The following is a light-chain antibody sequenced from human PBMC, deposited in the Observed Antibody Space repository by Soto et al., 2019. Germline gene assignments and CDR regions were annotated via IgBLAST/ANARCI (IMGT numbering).Light chain of an antibody. CDR2: SNN. J-gene: IGLJ7*01. Sequence: QAVVTQPPSLSGTPGQRVTISCSGSNFNVKNNYVYWYQQFAGTAPTLLISSNNRRPSGVPDRFSGSKSGSSASLAISGLRPEDEADYYCASWDDSLSETVFGGGTQLTVL. CDR1: NFNVKNNY. CDR3: ASWDDSLSETV. V-gene: IGLV1-47*01.